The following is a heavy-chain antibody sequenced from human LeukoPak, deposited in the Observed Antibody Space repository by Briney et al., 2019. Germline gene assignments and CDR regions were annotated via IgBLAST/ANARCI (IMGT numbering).Heavy chain of an antibody. V-gene: IGHV3-23*01. CDR2: IWGPGDTT. Sequence: GGSLRLSCAASGFTFSNYVMNWVRQAPGNGLEWVSAIWGPGDTTYYADSVKGRFTISRDNAKETLYLQMNSLRAEDTAVYYCASRDPCTGGTCYGLGYWGQGTLVTVSS. CDR3: ASRDPCTGGTCYGLGY. D-gene: IGHD2-15*01. J-gene: IGHJ4*02. CDR1: GFTFSNYV.